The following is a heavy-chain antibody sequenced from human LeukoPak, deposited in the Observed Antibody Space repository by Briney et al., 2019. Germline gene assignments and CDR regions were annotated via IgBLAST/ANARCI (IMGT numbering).Heavy chain of an antibody. V-gene: IGHV3-23*01. Sequence: GGSLRLSCAASGFTFSSYAMSWVRQAPGQGLEWVSAISGSGGSTYYADSVKGRFTISRDNSQNTLYLQMNSLRAEDTAVYYCARVTYAVPDYWGQGTLVAVSS. D-gene: IGHD2/OR15-2a*01. CDR3: ARVTYAVPDY. CDR1: GFTFSSYA. CDR2: ISGSGGST. J-gene: IGHJ4*02.